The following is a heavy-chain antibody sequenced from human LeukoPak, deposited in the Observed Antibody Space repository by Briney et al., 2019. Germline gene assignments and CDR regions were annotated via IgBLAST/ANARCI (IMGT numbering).Heavy chain of an antibody. Sequence: PGGSLRLSCAASGFTFNNYAMSWVRQAPGKGLEWVSGISASGGVTYSAESVRGRFTISRDNSKNTLYLQMNSLRVDDTAAYYCATISGSFEYLDYWGQGTLVTVS. J-gene: IGHJ4*02. CDR3: ATISGSFEYLDY. V-gene: IGHV3-23*01. D-gene: IGHD1-26*01. CDR1: GFTFNNYA. CDR2: ISASGGVT.